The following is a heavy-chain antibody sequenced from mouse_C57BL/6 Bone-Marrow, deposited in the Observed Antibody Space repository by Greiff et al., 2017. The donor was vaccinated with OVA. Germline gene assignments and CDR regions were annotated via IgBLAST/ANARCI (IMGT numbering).Heavy chain of an antibody. CDR3: ARYYYYGSSRYYYAMDY. V-gene: IGHV1-50*01. J-gene: IGHJ4*01. CDR1: GYTFTSYW. CDR2: IDPSDSYT. Sequence: VQLQQPGAELVKPGASVKLSCKASGYTFTSYWMQWVKQRPGQGLEWIGEIDPSDSYTNYNQKFKGKATLTVDTSSSTAYMQLSSLTSEDSAVYYCARYYYYGSSRYYYAMDYWGQGTSVTVSS. D-gene: IGHD1-1*01.